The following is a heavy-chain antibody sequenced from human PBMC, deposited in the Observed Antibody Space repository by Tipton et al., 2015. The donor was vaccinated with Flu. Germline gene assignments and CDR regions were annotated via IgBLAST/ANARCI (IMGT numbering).Heavy chain of an antibody. D-gene: IGHD4-11*01. V-gene: IGHV4-38-2*01. J-gene: IGHJ5*02. Sequence: TLSLTCSVSGDSIRSDYYWGWIRQPPGKGLEWIGHISRGGSADYNSSLQSRVTISVDSSRNRFSLKVKSVTAADTATYYCARRDYSNYVSEPKNWFDHWGQRILVTVSP. CDR2: ISRGGSA. CDR3: ARRDYSNYVSEPKNWFDH. CDR1: GDSIRSDYY.